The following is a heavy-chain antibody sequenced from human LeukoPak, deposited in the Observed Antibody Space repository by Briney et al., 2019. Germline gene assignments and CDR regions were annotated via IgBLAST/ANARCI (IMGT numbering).Heavy chain of an antibody. Sequence: SETLSLTCTVSGDSISSGSYYWSWIRQPAGKGLEWIGRIYTSGSTNYNPSLKSRVTISVDTSKNQFSLKLSSVTAADTAVYYCARDSGYDILTGYQMDAFDIWGQGTMVTVSS. D-gene: IGHD3-9*01. CDR1: GDSISSGSYY. V-gene: IGHV4-61*02. CDR3: ARDSGYDILTGYQMDAFDI. CDR2: IYTSGST. J-gene: IGHJ3*02.